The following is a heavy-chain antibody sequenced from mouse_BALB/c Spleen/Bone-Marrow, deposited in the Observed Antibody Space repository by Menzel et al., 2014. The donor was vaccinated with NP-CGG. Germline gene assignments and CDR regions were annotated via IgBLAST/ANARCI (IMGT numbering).Heavy chain of an antibody. CDR3: TRSRYGDY. V-gene: IGHV1-18*01. J-gene: IGHJ2*01. CDR2: INPNIGGT. CDR1: GYTFTDYT. Sequence: VQLQQSGPELVKPGASVKISCRTSGYTFTDYTMHWVKQSHGKSLEWIGHINPNIGGTNYNQKFKGKATLTLDKSSRTAYMELRCLTSEDSAVYYCTRSRYGDYWGQGTTLTVSS. D-gene: IGHD2-14*01.